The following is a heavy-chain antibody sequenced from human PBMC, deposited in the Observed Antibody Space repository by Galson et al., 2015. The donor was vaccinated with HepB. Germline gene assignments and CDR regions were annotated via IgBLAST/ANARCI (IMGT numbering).Heavy chain of an antibody. CDR3: ARMRYYYDSSGYYEIDY. J-gene: IGHJ4*02. D-gene: IGHD3-22*01. V-gene: IGHV2-70*11. CDR2: IDWDDDK. Sequence: PALVKPTQTLTLTCTFSGFSLSTSGMCVSWIRQPPGKALEWLARIDWDDDKYYSTSLKTRLTISKDTSKNQVVLTMTNMDPVDTATYYCARMRYYYDSSGYYEIDYWGQGALVTVSS. CDR1: GFSLSTSGMC.